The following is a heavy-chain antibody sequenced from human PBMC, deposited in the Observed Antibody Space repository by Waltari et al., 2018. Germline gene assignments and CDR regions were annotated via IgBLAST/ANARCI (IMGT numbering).Heavy chain of an antibody. V-gene: IGHV1-69*04. Sequence: QVQLVQSGAEVKKPGSSVKVSCKASGGTFSSYAISWVRQAPGQGLEWMGRIIPILGIENEAQKLQGRVTSTADKSTSTAYMELSRLRSEDTAVYYCARVNSPAAAARSKPEYYGMDVWGQGTTVTVSS. J-gene: IGHJ6*02. CDR2: IIPILGIE. D-gene: IGHD6-13*01. CDR1: GGTFSSYA. CDR3: ARVNSPAAAARSKPEYYGMDV.